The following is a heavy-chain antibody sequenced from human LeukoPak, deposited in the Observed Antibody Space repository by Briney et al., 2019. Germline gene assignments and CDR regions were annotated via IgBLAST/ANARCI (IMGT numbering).Heavy chain of an antibody. CDR3: TRDQVSVAGTGIDY. CDR1: GFTFSDYY. CDR2: ISSSGNSI. J-gene: IGHJ4*02. V-gene: IGHV3-11*04. Sequence: GGSLRLSCAASGFTFSDYYMSWIRQAPGKGLEWVSYISSSGNSISYADSVKGRFTISRDNAKNSLYLQMNSLRAEDTAVYYCTRDQVSVAGTGIDYWGQGTLVTVSS. D-gene: IGHD6-19*01.